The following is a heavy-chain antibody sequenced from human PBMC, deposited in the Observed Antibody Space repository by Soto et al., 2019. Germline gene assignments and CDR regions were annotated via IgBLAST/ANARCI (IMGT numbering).Heavy chain of an antibody. J-gene: IGHJ3*02. V-gene: IGHV3-9*01. CDR1: GFTFDDYA. Sequence: GGSLRLSCAASGFTFDDYAMHWVRQAPGKGLEWVSGISWNSGSIGYADSVKGRFTISRDNAKNSLYLQMNSLRAEDTALYYCAKGRDSGYDDAFDIWGQGTMVTVSS. CDR3: AKGRDSGYDDAFDI. D-gene: IGHD5-12*01. CDR2: ISWNSGSI.